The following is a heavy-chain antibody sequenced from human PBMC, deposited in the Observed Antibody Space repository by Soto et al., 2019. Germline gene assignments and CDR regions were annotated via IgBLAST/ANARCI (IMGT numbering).Heavy chain of an antibody. CDR1: GYTFTSYD. J-gene: IGHJ4*02. V-gene: IGHV1-8*01. CDR3: ARGITMVRGAIPGY. D-gene: IGHD3-10*01. CDR2: MNPNSGNT. Sequence: ASVKVSCKASGYTFTSYDINWVRRATGQGLEWMGWMNPNSGNTGYAQKFQGRVTMTRNTSISTAYMELSSLRSEDTAVYYCARGITMVRGAIPGYWGQGTLVTVSS.